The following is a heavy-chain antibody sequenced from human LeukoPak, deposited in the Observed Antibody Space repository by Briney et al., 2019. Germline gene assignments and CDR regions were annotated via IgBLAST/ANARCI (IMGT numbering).Heavy chain of an antibody. CDR3: AKVHVDGYNFGFDY. Sequence: GGSLRLSCVASGFTFSSYWMSWVRQAPGKGLEWVANIKEDGSEKYYVDSVKGRFTISRDNAKKSLYLQMNSLRAEDTALYYCAKVHVDGYNFGFDYWGQGTLVTVSS. CDR2: IKEDGSEK. J-gene: IGHJ4*02. CDR1: GFTFSSYW. D-gene: IGHD5-24*01. V-gene: IGHV3-7*03.